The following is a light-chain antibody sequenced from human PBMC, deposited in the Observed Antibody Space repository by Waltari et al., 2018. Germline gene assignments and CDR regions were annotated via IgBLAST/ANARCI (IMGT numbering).Light chain of an antibody. Sequence: QAALTQPRSVSGSPGQSVTISCTGTSSDIGSYKYVSWYRQHPGAAPKLMIYEVSKRPSGVSDRCSGSKSGNTASLTISGLQAEDEADYYCSSYAGSYTFIFGPGTRLTVL. CDR3: SSYAGSYTFI. V-gene: IGLV2-11*01. CDR1: SSDIGSYKY. CDR2: EVS. J-gene: IGLJ1*01.